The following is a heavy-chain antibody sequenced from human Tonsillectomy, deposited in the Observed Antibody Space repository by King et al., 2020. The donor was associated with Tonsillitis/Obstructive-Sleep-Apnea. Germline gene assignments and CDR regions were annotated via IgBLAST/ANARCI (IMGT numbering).Heavy chain of an antibody. D-gene: IGHD6-13*01. J-gene: IGHJ6*03. CDR2: IYYSGST. Sequence: VQLQESGPGLVKPSETLSLTCTVSGGSINSYYWSWIRQPPGKGLEWIGYIYYSGSTNYNPSLKSRVTISVDTSKNQFSLKLSSVTAADTAVYYCARHGSSSLRYYYYYYMDVWGKGTTVTVSS. V-gene: IGHV4-59*08. CDR1: GGSINSYY. CDR3: ARHGSSSLRYYYYYYMDV.